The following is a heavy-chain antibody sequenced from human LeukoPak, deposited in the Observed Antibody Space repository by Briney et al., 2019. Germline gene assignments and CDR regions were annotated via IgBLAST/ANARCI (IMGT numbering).Heavy chain of an antibody. CDR2: IYTSGST. D-gene: IGHD3-10*01. CDR1: GGSISSYY. V-gene: IGHV4-4*07. Sequence: PSETLSLTCTVSGGSISSYYWSWIRHPAGKGLEWIGRIYTSGSTNYNPSLKSRVTMSVDTSKNQFSLKLSSVTAADTAVYYCARDAYYYGSGSYDPNYYYYMDVWGKGTTVTVSS. J-gene: IGHJ6*03. CDR3: ARDAYYYGSGSYDPNYYYYMDV.